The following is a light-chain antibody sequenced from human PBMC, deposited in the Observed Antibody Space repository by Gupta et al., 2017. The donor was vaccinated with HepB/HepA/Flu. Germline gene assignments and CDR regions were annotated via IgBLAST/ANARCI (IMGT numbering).Light chain of an antibody. V-gene: IGLV1-47*01. CDR3: AAWDDSRSGHAV. CDR2: RNN. Sequence: QSVLTPPPSASGTPGQRVTISCSGSSSNIGSNYVYWYQQLPGTAPKLLIYRNNQRPSGVPDRFSGSKSGTSASLAISGLRSEDEADYYCAAWDDSRSGHAVFGGGTQLTVL. J-gene: IGLJ7*01. CDR1: SSNIGSNY.